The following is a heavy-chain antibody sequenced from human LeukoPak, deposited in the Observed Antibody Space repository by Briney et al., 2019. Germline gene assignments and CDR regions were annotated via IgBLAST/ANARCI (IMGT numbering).Heavy chain of an antibody. Sequence: ASVKVSCKVSGYTLTELSMHWVRQAPGKGLEWMGGFDPEDGETIYAQKFQGRVTMTEDTSTDTAYMELSSLRSEETAVYYCATVAVAGTLNWFDPWGQGTLVTVSS. CDR2: FDPEDGET. CDR1: GYTLTELS. CDR3: ATVAVAGTLNWFDP. D-gene: IGHD6-19*01. J-gene: IGHJ5*02. V-gene: IGHV1-24*01.